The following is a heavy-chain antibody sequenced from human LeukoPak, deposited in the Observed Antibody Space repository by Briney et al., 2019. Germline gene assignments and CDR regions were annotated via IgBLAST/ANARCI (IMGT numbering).Heavy chain of an antibody. CDR1: GFTFTGYY. D-gene: IGHD2-21*02. Sequence: GASVKVSCKASGFTFTGYYIHWVRQAPGQGLEWMGYINPHSSGTSSPQKFQGRVTMTTDTSISAAYMELSSLISDDTAMYYCVREGNELLSKNFDYWGQGTLVTVSS. V-gene: IGHV1-2*02. CDR2: INPHSSGT. CDR3: VREGNELLSKNFDY. J-gene: IGHJ4*02.